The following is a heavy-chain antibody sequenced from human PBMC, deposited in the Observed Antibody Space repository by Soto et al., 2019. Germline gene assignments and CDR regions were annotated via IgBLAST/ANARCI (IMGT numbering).Heavy chain of an antibody. CDR2: IWYDGSNK. CDR3: ARDGELSTTFYFDH. V-gene: IGHV3-33*01. J-gene: IGHJ4*02. Sequence: GGSLRLSCAASGFTFSSYGMHWVRQAPGKGLEWVAVIWYDGSNKYYADSVKGRFTISRDNSKNTLYLQMNSLRAEDTAVYYCARDGELSTTFYFDHWGQGTLVTVSS. D-gene: IGHD3-16*02. CDR1: GFTFSSYG.